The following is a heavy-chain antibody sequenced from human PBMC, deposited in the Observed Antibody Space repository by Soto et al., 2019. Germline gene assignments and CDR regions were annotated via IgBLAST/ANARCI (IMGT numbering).Heavy chain of an antibody. CDR3: ASTYDFWSGYQPPFDY. D-gene: IGHD3-3*01. CDR1: GFTFNIYA. Sequence: GGSLRLSCAASGFTFNIYAMTWVRLAPGKGLEWVSTISGSGSTTYYADSVQGRFTISRDNSKSMLYLQMNSPRAEDTAVYYCASTYDFWSGYQPPFDYWGQGTLVTVSS. CDR2: ISGSGSTT. V-gene: IGHV3-23*01. J-gene: IGHJ4*02.